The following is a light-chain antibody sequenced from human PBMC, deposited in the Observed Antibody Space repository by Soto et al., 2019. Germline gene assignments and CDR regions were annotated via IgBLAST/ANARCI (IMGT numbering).Light chain of an antibody. J-gene: IGLJ1*01. CDR3: NSYTSSTTYV. CDR1: SSDVGSYNR. Sequence: QSVLTQPASVSGSPGQSIAISCTGTSSDVGSYNRVSWYQQPPGTAPKLMIYEVSNRPSGVPDRFSGSKSGNTASLTISGLQAKDEADYYCNSYTSSTTYVFGTGTKVTVL. V-gene: IGLV2-18*02. CDR2: EVS.